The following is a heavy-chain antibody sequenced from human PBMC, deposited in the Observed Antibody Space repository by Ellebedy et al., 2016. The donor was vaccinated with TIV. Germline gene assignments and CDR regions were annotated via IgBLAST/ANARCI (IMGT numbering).Heavy chain of an antibody. CDR3: ARHITSTWLFDH. Sequence: PGGSLRLSCAASGFTVSSNYMSWVRQAPGRGLEWVSVVSGRYTDKYYADSAKGRLTISRDNSKNTLYLQMDSLRAKDTAVYYCARHITSTWLFDHWGQGTLVTVSA. CDR1: GFTVSSNY. J-gene: IGHJ4*02. CDR2: SGRYTDK. V-gene: IGHV3-66*04. D-gene: IGHD5-24*01.